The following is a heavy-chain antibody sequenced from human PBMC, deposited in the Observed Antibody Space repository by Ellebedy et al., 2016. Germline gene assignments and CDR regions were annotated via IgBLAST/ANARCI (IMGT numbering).Heavy chain of an antibody. J-gene: IGHJ6*02. Sequence: ASVKVSCXASGYTFTSYAMHWVRQAPGQRLEWMGWINAGNGNTKYSQKFQGRVTMTRDTSTSTVYMELSSLRSEDTAVYYCARPVASGYSPDYGMDVWGQGTTVTVSS. CDR2: INAGNGNT. CDR1: GYTFTSYA. CDR3: ARPVASGYSPDYGMDV. D-gene: IGHD5-12*01. V-gene: IGHV1-3*01.